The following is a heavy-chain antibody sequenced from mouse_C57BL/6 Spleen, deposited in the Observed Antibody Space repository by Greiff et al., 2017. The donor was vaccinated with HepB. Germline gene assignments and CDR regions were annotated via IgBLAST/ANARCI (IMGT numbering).Heavy chain of an antibody. Sequence: QVQLQQPGAELVKPGASVKLSCKASGYTFTSYWMQWVKQRPGQGLEWIGEIDPSDSYTNYNQKFKGKATLTVDTSSSTAYMQLSSLTSEDSAVYYCARRSYGSSYRDYWGQGTTLTVSS. CDR2: IDPSDSYT. CDR1: GYTFTSYW. D-gene: IGHD1-1*01. CDR3: ARRSYGSSYRDY. V-gene: IGHV1-50*01. J-gene: IGHJ2*01.